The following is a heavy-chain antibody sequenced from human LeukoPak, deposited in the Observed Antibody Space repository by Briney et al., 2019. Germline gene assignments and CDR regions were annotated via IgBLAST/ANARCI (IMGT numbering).Heavy chain of an antibody. J-gene: IGHJ4*02. Sequence: ASVKVSCKASGYTFTSYYMHWVRQAPGQGLEWKGIINPSGGSTSYAQKFQGRVTMTRDTSTSTVYMELSSLRSEDTAVYYCARDKDCSGGSCYSFDYWGQGTLVTVSS. V-gene: IGHV1-46*01. D-gene: IGHD2-15*01. CDR2: INPSGGST. CDR3: ARDKDCSGGSCYSFDY. CDR1: GYTFTSYY.